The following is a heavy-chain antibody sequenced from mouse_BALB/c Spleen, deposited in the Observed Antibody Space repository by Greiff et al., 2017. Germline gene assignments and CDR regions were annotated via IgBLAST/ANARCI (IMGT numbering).Heavy chain of an antibody. CDR1: GFTFSSYT. D-gene: IGHD2-4*01. Sequence: EVQGVESGGGLVKPGGSLKLSCAASGFTFSSYTMSWVRQTPEKRLEWVATISSGGSYTYYPDSVKGRFTISRDNAKNTLYLQMSSLKSEDTAMYYCTRDYDYDEGAMDYWGQGTSVTVSS. J-gene: IGHJ4*01. V-gene: IGHV5-6-4*01. CDR3: TRDYDYDEGAMDY. CDR2: ISSGGSYT.